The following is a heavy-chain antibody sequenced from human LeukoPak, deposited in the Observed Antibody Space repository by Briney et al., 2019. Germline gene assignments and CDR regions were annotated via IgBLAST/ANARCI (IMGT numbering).Heavy chain of an antibody. V-gene: IGHV3-21*01. D-gene: IGHD6-13*01. CDR1: GFTFSTYS. J-gene: IGHJ4*02. CDR3: ARFETIAVATVDY. Sequence: GLLRLSCAASGFTFSTYSMNWVRQAPGKGLEWFSSISRSGRTIYYADSVKGRFTISRDNAKNSLYLQMNSLRAEDTAMYYCARFETIAVATVDYWGQGTLVTVSS. CDR2: ISRSGRTI.